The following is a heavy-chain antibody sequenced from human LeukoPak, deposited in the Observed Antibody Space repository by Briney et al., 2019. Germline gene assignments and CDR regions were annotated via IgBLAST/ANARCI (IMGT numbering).Heavy chain of an antibody. D-gene: IGHD6-19*01. J-gene: IGHJ4*02. Sequence: ASVKVSCKASGYTFTSYDIKWVRQATGQGLEWMGWMNPNSGNTGYAQKFQGRVTITRNTSISTAYMELSSLRSDDTAVYYCARDREWLAERCLDYWGQGTLVTVSS. CDR1: GYTFTSYD. V-gene: IGHV1-8*03. CDR2: MNPNSGNT. CDR3: ARDREWLAERCLDY.